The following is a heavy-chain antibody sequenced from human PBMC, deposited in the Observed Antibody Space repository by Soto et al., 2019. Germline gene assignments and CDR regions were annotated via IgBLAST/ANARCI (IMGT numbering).Heavy chain of an antibody. V-gene: IGHV3-21*06. CDR3: ARESEDLTSNFDY. CDR1: GFTFSSYA. J-gene: IGHJ4*02. CDR2: ISSTTNYI. Sequence: GGSLRLSCAASGFTFSSYAMSWVRQAPGKGLEWVSSISSTTNYIYYGDSMKGRFTISRDNAKNSLYLEMNSLRAEDTAVYYCARESEDLTSNFDYWGQGTLVTVS.